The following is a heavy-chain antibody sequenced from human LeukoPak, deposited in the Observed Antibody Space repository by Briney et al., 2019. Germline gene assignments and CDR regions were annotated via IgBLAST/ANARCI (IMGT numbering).Heavy chain of an antibody. Sequence: SETLSLTCAVYGGSFSGYYWGWIRQPPGKGLEWIGSIYYSGSTYYNPSLKSRVTISVDTSKNQFSLKLRSMTAADTAVYYCARVGGITMIVVLITDAFDIWGQGTMVTVSS. CDR1: GGSFSGYY. J-gene: IGHJ3*02. CDR2: IYYSGST. D-gene: IGHD3-22*01. CDR3: ARVGGITMIVVLITDAFDI. V-gene: IGHV4-34*01.